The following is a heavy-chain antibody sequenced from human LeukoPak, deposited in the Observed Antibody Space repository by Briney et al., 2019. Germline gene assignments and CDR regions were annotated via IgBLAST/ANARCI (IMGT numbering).Heavy chain of an antibody. V-gene: IGHV1-18*04. CDR3: ARHTGSLYDFWSGYIDY. Sequence: GASVKVSCKASGYTFTGYYMHWVRQAPGQGLEWVGWISVYNGNTKYVQKFQGIVTMTTDTSTRTAYMELRSLRSDDTAVYYCARHTGSLYDFWSGYIDYWGQGTLVTVSS. D-gene: IGHD3-3*01. J-gene: IGHJ4*02. CDR2: ISVYNGNT. CDR1: GYTFTGYY.